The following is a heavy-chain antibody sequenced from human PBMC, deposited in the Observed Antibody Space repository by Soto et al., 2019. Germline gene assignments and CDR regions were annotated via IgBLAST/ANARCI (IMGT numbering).Heavy chain of an antibody. V-gene: IGHV3-21*01. D-gene: IGHD3-22*01. Sequence: GGSLRLSCAASGFTFSSYSMNWVRPAPGKGLEWVSSISSSSSYIYYADSVKGRFTISRDNAKNSLYLQMNSLRAEDTAVYYCARDYYDSSVHFDYWGQGTLVTVYS. CDR2: ISSSSSYI. CDR1: GFTFSSYS. CDR3: ARDYYDSSVHFDY. J-gene: IGHJ4*02.